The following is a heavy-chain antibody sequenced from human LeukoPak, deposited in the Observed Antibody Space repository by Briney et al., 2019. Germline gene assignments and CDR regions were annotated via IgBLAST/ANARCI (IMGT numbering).Heavy chain of an antibody. V-gene: IGHV3-23*01. D-gene: IGHD1-26*01. J-gene: IGHJ4*02. CDR1: GFTFSSYA. CDR2: ISGSGGTT. Sequence: PGGSLRLSCAASGFTFSSYAMSWVRQAPGKGLEWVSSISGSGGTTYYADSVKGRFTLSRDNSKNTMYLQMTSLRAEDTAVYYCAKDLSGSLVGDTIDYWGQGTLVTVSS. CDR3: AKDLSGSLVGDTIDY.